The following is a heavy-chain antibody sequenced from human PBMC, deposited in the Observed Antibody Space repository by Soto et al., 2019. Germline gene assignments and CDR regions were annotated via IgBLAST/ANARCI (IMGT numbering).Heavy chain of an antibody. CDR2: IHYSGSV. J-gene: IGHJ4*02. V-gene: IGHV4-61*08. Sequence: SETLSLTCTVSGDSVSSGGNYWSWIRQPPGEGLEWIAYIHYSGSVNDNPSLKSRVTISVDTSKNQVSLRLNSVTAADTAFYYCARGGGYCGSTSCHTSYVDYWGQGPLVTVSS. CDR3: ARGGGYCGSTSCHTSYVDY. D-gene: IGHD2-2*02. CDR1: GDSVSSGGNY.